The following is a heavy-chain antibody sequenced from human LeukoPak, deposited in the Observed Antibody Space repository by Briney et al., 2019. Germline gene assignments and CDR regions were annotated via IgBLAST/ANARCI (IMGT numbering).Heavy chain of an antibody. D-gene: IGHD2-15*01. CDR3: ATTPITPYYYYGMDV. CDR2: FDPEDGET. Sequence: ASVKVSCKVSGYTLTELSMHWVRQAPGKGLEWMGGFDPEDGETIYAQKFQGRVAMTEDTSIDTAYMELSSLRSEDTAVYYCATTPITPYYYYGMDVWGQGTTVTVSS. V-gene: IGHV1-24*01. CDR1: GYTLTELS. J-gene: IGHJ6*02.